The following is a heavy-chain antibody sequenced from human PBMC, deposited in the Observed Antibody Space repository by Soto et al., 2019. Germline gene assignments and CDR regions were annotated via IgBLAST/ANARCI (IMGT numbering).Heavy chain of an antibody. CDR2: XGGSGGRT. D-gene: IGHD2-15*01. Sequence: GGSLRLSXXASXXXXXXXXXXXXXQAPGXGXEWVXXXGGSGGRTYYTDSVKGRFTISRDNSKNTLYLQMNSLRAEDTAVYYCAKDPPSIVVVVAATFDYWGQGTLVTVSS. CDR1: XXXXXXXX. V-gene: IGHV3-23*01. J-gene: IGHJ4*02. CDR3: AKDPPSIVVVVAATFDY.